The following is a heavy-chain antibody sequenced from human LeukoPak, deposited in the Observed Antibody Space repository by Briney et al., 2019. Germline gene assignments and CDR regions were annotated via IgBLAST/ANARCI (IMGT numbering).Heavy chain of an antibody. D-gene: IGHD6-13*01. J-gene: IGHJ3*02. CDR3: ARDPGIAAAPLAFDI. CDR2: IYTSGST. Sequence: SETLSLTCAVYGGSFSGYYWSWIRQPAGKGLEWIGRIYTSGSTNYNPSLKSRVTMSVDTSKNQFSLKLSSVTAADTAVYYCARDPGIAAAPLAFDIWGQGTMVTVSS. CDR1: GGSFSGYY. V-gene: IGHV4-4*07.